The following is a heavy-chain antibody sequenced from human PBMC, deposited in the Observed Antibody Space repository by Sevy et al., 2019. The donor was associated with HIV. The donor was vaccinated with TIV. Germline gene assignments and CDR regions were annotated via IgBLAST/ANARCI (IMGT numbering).Heavy chain of an antibody. CDR2: IRNDGSNK. Sequence: GGSLRLSCAASGFTFSSYGMHWVRQAPGKGLEWVAFIRNDGSNKYYADSVKGRFTISRDNSKNMVYLQMNSLRPEDTAVYYCAKTPHPAVTISYGLDVWGQGTTVTVSS. J-gene: IGHJ6*02. D-gene: IGHD4-17*01. CDR1: GFTFSSYG. CDR3: AKTPHPAVTISYGLDV. V-gene: IGHV3-30*02.